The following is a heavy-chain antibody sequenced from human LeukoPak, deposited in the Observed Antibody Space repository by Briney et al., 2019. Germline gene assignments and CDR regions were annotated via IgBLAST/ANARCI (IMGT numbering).Heavy chain of an antibody. D-gene: IGHD5-24*01. J-gene: IGHJ6*03. CDR1: GFTFSSYG. Sequence: GGSLRLSFAASGFTFSSYGMHWVRQAPGKGLEWVAFIRYDGSNKYYADSVKGRFTISRDNSKNTLYLQMNSLRAEDTAVYYCANQAPGQKRWLQTWSPYYYYYMDVWGKGTTVTISS. CDR3: ANQAPGQKRWLQTWSPYYYYYMDV. V-gene: IGHV3-30*02. CDR2: IRYDGSNK.